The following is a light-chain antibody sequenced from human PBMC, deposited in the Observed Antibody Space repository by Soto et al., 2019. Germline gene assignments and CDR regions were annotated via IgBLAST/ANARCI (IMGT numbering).Light chain of an antibody. CDR1: QRIYSN. Sequence: EIVMTQSPATLSVSPGERVTFSCRASQRIYSNLAWYQHKPGQAPRLLIYAASSRATGSPDRFSGGGSGTDFTLTISRLEPEDFAVYYCQQYGYSPITFGQGTRLEIK. V-gene: IGKV3-20*01. CDR2: AAS. J-gene: IGKJ5*01. CDR3: QQYGYSPIT.